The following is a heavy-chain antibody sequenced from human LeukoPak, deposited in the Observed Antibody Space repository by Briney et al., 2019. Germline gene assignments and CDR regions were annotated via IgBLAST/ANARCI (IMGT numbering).Heavy chain of an antibody. J-gene: IGHJ4*02. CDR1: GCTFTGYY. CDR2: INPNSGGT. V-gene: IGHV1-2*02. D-gene: IGHD2-2*01. CDR3: ARSYCSSTSCYDVFDY. Sequence: ASVKVSCKASGCTFTGYYMHWVRQAPGQGLEWMGWINPNSGGTNYAQKFQGRVTMTRDTSISTAYMELSRLRSDDTAVYYCARSYCSSTSCYDVFDYWGQGTLVTVSS.